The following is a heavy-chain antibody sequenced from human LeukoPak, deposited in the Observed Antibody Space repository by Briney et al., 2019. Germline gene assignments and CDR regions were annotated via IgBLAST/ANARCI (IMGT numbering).Heavy chain of an antibody. Sequence: GSLRLSCAASGFTFNSFGMHWVRQAPGKGLEWVAVIWYDGSNKYYADSVKGRFTISRDNSENTVYLQMNSLRAEDTAVYYCARDQYSSYLSYFDYWGQGTLVTVSS. J-gene: IGHJ4*02. CDR2: IWYDGSNK. CDR3: ARDQYSSYLSYFDY. CDR1: GFTFNSFG. D-gene: IGHD4-11*01. V-gene: IGHV3-33*01.